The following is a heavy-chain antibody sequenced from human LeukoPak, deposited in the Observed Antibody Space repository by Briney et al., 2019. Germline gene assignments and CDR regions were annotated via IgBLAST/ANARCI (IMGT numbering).Heavy chain of an antibody. CDR3: ARDLYYGSGGYYFDY. Sequence: GGSLRLSCAASGFTVSSTYMSCVRQAPGKGLEWVSVIYSGGDTYYADSVRGRFTISRDNSKNTLYLQMNSLRAEDTAVYYCARDLYYGSGGYYFDYWRQGSLVTVSS. J-gene: IGHJ4*02. CDR2: IYSGGDT. CDR1: GFTVSSTY. V-gene: IGHV3-66*01. D-gene: IGHD3-10*01.